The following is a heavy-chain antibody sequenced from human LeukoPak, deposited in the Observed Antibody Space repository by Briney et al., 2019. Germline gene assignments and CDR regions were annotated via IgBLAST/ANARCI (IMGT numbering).Heavy chain of an antibody. V-gene: IGHV1-2*02. CDR1: GYTFTGYY. J-gene: IGHJ3*02. CDR3: ARIRDGYNDAYDI. Sequence: ASVKVSCKASGYTFTGYYMHWVRQAPGQGLEWMGWINPNSGGTNYAQKFQGRVTMTRDTSISTAYMELSRVRSDDTAVYYCARIRDGYNDAYDIWDQGTVVTVPS. D-gene: IGHD5-24*01. CDR2: INPNSGGT.